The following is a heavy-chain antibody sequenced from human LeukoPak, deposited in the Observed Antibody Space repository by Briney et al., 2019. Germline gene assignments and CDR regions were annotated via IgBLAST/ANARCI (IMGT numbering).Heavy chain of an antibody. CDR2: IWYDGSNK. CDR1: GFTFSSYG. J-gene: IGHJ5*02. Sequence: PGGSLRLSCAASGFTFSSYGMHWVRQAPGKGLEWVAVIWYDGSNKYYADSVKGRFTISRDNSKNTLYLQMNSLRAEDTAVYYWARGRPSAGALRSRGGNWFDPWGQGTLVTVSS. V-gene: IGHV3-33*01. CDR3: ARGRPSAGALRSRGGNWFDP. D-gene: IGHD3-10*01.